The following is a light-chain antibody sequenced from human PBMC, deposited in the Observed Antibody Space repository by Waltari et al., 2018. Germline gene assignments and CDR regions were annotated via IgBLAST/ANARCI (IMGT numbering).Light chain of an antibody. CDR2: GNN. J-gene: IGLJ2*01. CDR3: AAWDDSLYGRV. Sequence: QSVLTQPPSASGTPGQTVRISCSGGSSNIAVNTVNWYQQLPGMAPKLLINGNNQRPSGVPDRFSGSKSGTSASLAISGLQSEDEADYYCAAWDDSLYGRVFGGGTKLTVL. CDR1: SSNIAVNT. V-gene: IGLV1-44*01.